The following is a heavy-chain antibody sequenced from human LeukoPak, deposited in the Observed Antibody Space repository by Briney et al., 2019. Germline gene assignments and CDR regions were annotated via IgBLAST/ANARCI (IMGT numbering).Heavy chain of an antibody. CDR3: TRAEMATTYYFDS. D-gene: IGHD5-24*01. CDR1: GFTFSIYE. CDR2: ISSGGTI. V-gene: IGHV3-48*03. Sequence: GGSLRLSCAASGFTFSIYEMNWVRQAPGKGLEWISYISSGGTIYYAESVKGRFTISRDNAKNSQYLQMNSLRAEDTAIYYCTRAEMATTYYFDSWGQGTLVTVSS. J-gene: IGHJ4*02.